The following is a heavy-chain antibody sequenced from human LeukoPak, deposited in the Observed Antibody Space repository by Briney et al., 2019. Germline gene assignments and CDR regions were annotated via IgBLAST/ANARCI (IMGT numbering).Heavy chain of an antibody. Sequence: GGSLRLSCAASGFTVSSNYMSWVRQAPGKGLEWVSVIYSGGSTAYADSVKGRFTISRDNSKNTLYLQLNSLRAEDTAVFYCARDPGGAKFDYWGQGTLVTVSS. D-gene: IGHD4/OR15-4a*01. CDR1: GFTVSSNY. CDR2: IYSGGST. CDR3: ARDPGGAKFDY. V-gene: IGHV3-53*01. J-gene: IGHJ4*02.